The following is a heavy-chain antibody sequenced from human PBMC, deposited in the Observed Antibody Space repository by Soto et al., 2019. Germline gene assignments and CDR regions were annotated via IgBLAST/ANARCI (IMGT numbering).Heavy chain of an antibody. CDR3: AREAHYDILTGSNNWFDP. Sequence: PSETLSRTFTVSGGSISSYCWSWIRKPPGKGLEWIGYIYYSGSTNYNPSLKSRVTISVDTSKNQFSLKLSSVTAADTAVYYCAREAHYDILTGSNNWFDPWGQGTLVTVSS. V-gene: IGHV4-59*01. CDR2: IYYSGST. J-gene: IGHJ5*02. D-gene: IGHD3-9*01. CDR1: GGSISSYC.